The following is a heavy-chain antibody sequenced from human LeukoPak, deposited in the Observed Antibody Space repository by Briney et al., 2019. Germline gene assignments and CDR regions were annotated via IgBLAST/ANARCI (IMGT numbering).Heavy chain of an antibody. D-gene: IGHD1-26*01. Sequence: GGSLRLSCAASGFTFTNAWMNWVRQAPGKGLEWVGRIKRKSDGGTTDYAAPVKGRFTISRDDSKSILYFQINSLKTEDTAVYYCTTSGNPSLIDIWGQGTMVTVSS. V-gene: IGHV3-15*07. CDR1: GFTFTNAW. CDR3: TTSGNPSLIDI. CDR2: IKRKSDGGTT. J-gene: IGHJ3*02.